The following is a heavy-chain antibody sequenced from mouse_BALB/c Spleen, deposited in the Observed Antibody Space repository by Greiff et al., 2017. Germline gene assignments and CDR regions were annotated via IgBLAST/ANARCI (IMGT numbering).Heavy chain of an antibody. CDR2: ISYDGSN. V-gene: IGHV3-6*02. J-gene: IGHJ4*01. CDR3: ARAGITTVYYYAMDY. CDR1: GYSITSGYY. D-gene: IGHD1-1*01. Sequence: EVHLVESGPGLVKPSQSLSLTCSVTGYSITSGYYWNWIRQFPGNKLEWMGYISYDGSNNYNPSLKNRISITRDTSKNQFFLKLNSVTTEDTATYYCARAGITTVYYYAMDYWGQGTSVTVSS.